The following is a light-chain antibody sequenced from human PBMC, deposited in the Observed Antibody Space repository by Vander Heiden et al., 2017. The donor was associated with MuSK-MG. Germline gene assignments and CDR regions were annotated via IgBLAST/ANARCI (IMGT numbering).Light chain of an antibody. CDR3: HQLQRRPYT. CDR2: AAS. V-gene: IGKV1-9*01. Sequence: DIQLTQSPSFLSASVGDRVTITCRAGQDIDYYLAWYQQAPGKPPKLLIYAASTWKSGVPSRFTGSGDGTEFTLTISSRQPEEFATYYCHQLQRRPYTFAYGAKLES. J-gene: IGKJ2*01. CDR1: QDIDYY.